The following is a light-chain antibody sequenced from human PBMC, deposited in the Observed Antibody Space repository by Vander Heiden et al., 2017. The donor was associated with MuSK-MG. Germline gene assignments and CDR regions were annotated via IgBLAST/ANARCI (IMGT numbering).Light chain of an antibody. CDR3: IQDTNWPPT. J-gene: IGKJ1*01. CDR1: QSLVYSDGNTY. CDR2: EVS. V-gene: IGKV2-30*01. Sequence: DVVMTQPPLSLPVTVGQSASIACRSCQSLVYSDGNTYLNWFQQRPGQAPRRLIYEVSNRDSGVPYRFSGSGSGTDFALSISRVEAEDVGVYFCIQDTNWPPTFGEGTKVDIK.